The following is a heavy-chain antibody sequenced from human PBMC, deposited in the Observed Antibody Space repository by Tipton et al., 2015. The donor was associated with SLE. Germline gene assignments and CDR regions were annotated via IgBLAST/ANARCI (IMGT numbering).Heavy chain of an antibody. Sequence: TLSLTCIVSGGSINIRNYYWGWIRQPPGKGLEWIASIYYTGSTYYNLSLRSRVTISVDTSRNQFSLKLSSVTAADTAIYYCARWCTTYGFRYWGQGTLVTVSS. CDR3: ARWCTTYGFRY. V-gene: IGHV4-39*07. J-gene: IGHJ4*02. D-gene: IGHD3-10*01. CDR2: IYYTGST. CDR1: GGSINIRNYY.